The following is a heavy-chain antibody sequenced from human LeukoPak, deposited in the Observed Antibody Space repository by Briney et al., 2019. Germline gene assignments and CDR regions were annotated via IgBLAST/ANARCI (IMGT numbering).Heavy chain of an antibody. D-gene: IGHD6-6*01. CDR3: ARASAYSSSSGVNC. J-gene: IGHJ4*02. CDR1: GGSLGGYY. V-gene: IGHV4-34*01. Sequence: SETLSLTCAVYGGSLGGYYWSWIRQPPGKGLEWIGQIDDSGITSYIPSLKSRVTISLDTSKKQYSLKLSSMSAADTAVYYCARASAYSSSSGVNCWGQGTLVTVSS. CDR2: IDDSGIT.